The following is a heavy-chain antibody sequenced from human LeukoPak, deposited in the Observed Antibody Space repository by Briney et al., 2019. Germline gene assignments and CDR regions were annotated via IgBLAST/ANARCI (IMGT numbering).Heavy chain of an antibody. CDR3: AKVDYVWGSYRYPRGPFDY. D-gene: IGHD3-16*02. V-gene: IGHV3-23*01. CDR1: GFTFSSYA. CDR2: ISGSGGST. J-gene: IGHJ4*02. Sequence: GGSLRLSCAASGFTFSSYAMSWVRQAPGKELEWVSAISGSGGSTYYADSVKGRFTISRDNSKNTLYLQMNSLRAEDTAVYYCAKVDYVWGSYRYPRGPFDYWGQGTLVTVSS.